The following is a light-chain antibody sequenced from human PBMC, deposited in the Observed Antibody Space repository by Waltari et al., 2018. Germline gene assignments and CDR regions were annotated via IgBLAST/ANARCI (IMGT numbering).Light chain of an antibody. Sequence: QSALTQPASVSGSPGQSITISCTGISSDVGGYNYVSWYQRYPGKAPKLMIYDVSKRPSGVSNRFSGSKSGNTASLTISGLQAEDEADYYCCSSAGSSTLIFGGGTKLTVL. V-gene: IGLV2-23*02. CDR3: CSSAGSSTLI. CDR2: DVS. CDR1: SSDVGGYNY. J-gene: IGLJ2*01.